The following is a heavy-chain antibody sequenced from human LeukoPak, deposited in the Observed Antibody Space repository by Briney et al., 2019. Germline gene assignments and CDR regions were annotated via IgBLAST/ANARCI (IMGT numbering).Heavy chain of an antibody. CDR3: VRDRVTGRFFGMDV. J-gene: IGHJ6*02. Sequence: SETLSLTCSVSGGSIRSKDYWSWIRQSPGKGLEWIGYIYNSATTNYNPHLKSRVTISPDTSKNQFSLELTSVTAADTATYYCVRDRVTGRFFGMDVWGQGTTIIVSS. V-gene: IGHV4-59*12. CDR1: GGSIRSKDY. CDR2: IYNSATT. D-gene: IGHD3-9*01.